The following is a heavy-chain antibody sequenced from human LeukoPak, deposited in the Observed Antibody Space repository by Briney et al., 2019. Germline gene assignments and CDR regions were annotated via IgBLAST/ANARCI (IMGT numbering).Heavy chain of an antibody. Sequence: NPSGTLSLTCGVSGGSISSTNWWTWVRQPPGEGLEWIGEVHLSGRTNYNPSLESRVTMSVEMSENHISLKLTSVTAADTAVYYCAREGGPYRPLDYSGQGTLVTVSS. CDR3: AREGGPYRPLDY. CDR2: VHLSGRT. J-gene: IGHJ4*02. CDR1: GGSISSTNW. V-gene: IGHV4-4*02.